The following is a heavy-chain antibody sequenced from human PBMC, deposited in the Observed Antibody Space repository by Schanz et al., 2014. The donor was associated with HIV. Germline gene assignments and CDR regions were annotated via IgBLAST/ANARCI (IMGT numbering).Heavy chain of an antibody. CDR3: AKYGNLYDSRYRGKGNYYYYYGMDV. J-gene: IGHJ6*02. CDR1: GFSFDSFG. CDR2: ISYDGVNK. D-gene: IGHD3-22*01. Sequence: VQLVESGGGVVQPGRSLRLSCVASGFSFDSFGMHWVRQAPGKGLEWVAVISYDGVNKHFADSVKGRFTISRDNSKNTLYLQVKRLRTEDTAVYFCAKYGNLYDSRYRGKGNYYYYYGMDVWGQGTTVTVSS. V-gene: IGHV3-30*18.